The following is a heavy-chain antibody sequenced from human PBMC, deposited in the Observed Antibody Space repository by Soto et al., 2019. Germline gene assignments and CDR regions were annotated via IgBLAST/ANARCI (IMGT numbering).Heavy chain of an antibody. CDR3: ARRGSGHTFDY. CDR2: LYEGETT. D-gene: IGHD3-10*01. J-gene: IGHJ4*02. V-gene: IGHV4-39*01. Sequence: SETLSLTCAVSGASISRTGFHWGWIRQPPGQGLEWIGSLYEGETTFYNSSLKSRVTISADTSKNHFSLKLSSVTAADTAVYYCARRGSGHTFDYWGQGTLATVSS. CDR1: GASISRTGFH.